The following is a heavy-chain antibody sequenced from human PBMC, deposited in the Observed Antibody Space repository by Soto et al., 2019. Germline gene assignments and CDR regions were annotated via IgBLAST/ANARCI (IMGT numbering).Heavy chain of an antibody. D-gene: IGHD5-12*01. CDR3: ARDGYNGFDY. J-gene: IGHJ4*02. CDR2: INSDGSSA. CDR1: GFIFRNYL. V-gene: IGHV3-74*01. Sequence: GSLRLSCAPSGFIFRNYLMHWVRQAPGKGLVWISRINSDGSSASYADSVKGRFTISRDNAKNTLYLQMHSLRDEDTAVYYCARDGYNGFDYWGQGTLVTVYS.